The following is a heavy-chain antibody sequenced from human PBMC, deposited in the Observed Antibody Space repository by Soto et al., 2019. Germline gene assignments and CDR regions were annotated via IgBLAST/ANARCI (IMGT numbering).Heavy chain of an antibody. J-gene: IGHJ6*02. CDR3: ARGLIGEYGTDV. D-gene: IGHD3-16*01. V-gene: IGHV3-74*01. Sequence: EVQLVESGGGLVQPGGSLRLSCAASGFTFSDYWMHWVRQVPGKGLVWVSRVKYDGGSTSYGDSVKGRFTIARDNAKTTVYLQMNSLRVEDTAVYYCARGLIGEYGTDVWCQGTTVTVSS. CDR2: VKYDGGST. CDR1: GFTFSDYW.